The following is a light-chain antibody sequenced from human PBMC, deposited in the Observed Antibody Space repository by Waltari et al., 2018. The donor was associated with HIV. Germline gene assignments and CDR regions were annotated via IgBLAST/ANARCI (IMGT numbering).Light chain of an antibody. V-gene: IGLV1-47*01. J-gene: IGLJ2*01. CDR1: RSNIGNND. CDR2: RNN. CDR3: QVWDGRGDPVI. Sequence: QSVLTQPPSASGTPGQRVTISCSGSRSNIGNNDVYWFQQLPGTAPKLLIYRNNQRPSGVPDRFTGSKSGTSVSLAISGLRSEDEADYYCQVWDGRGDPVIFGGGTKLAV.